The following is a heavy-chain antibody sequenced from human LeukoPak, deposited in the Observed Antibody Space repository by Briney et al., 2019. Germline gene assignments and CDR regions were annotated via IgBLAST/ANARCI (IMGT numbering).Heavy chain of an antibody. D-gene: IGHD6-19*01. CDR2: ISWNSGSI. CDR3: AKDRSSVQWLSNQAFDI. CDR1: GFTFDDYA. J-gene: IGHJ3*02. V-gene: IGHV3-9*01. Sequence: PGRSLRLSCAASGFTFDDYAMHWVRQAPGKGLEWVSGISWNSGSIGYADSVKGRFTISRDNAKNSLYLQMSSLRAEDTALYYCAKDRSSVQWLSNQAFDIWGQGTMVTVSS.